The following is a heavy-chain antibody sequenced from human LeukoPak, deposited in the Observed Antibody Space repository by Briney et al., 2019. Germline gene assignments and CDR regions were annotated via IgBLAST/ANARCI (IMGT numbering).Heavy chain of an antibody. Sequence: ASVKVSCKASGYTFTNYYMHWVRQAPGLGLEWMGTINPSGGSTNYAQKFQGRVTMTRDTSTSTVYMELSSLRSEDTAVYYCARGSREIQLWSHIDYWGQGTLVTVSS. CDR2: INPSGGST. V-gene: IGHV1-46*01. J-gene: IGHJ4*02. CDR3: ARGSREIQLWSHIDY. CDR1: GYTFTNYY. D-gene: IGHD5-18*01.